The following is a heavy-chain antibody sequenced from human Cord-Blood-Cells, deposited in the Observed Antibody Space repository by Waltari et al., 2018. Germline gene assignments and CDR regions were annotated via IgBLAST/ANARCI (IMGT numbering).Heavy chain of an antibody. CDR3: ARQGIVATIDY. V-gene: IGHV5-51*07. Sequence: EVQLVQSGAEVKKPGESLKISCKGSGYSFTSYWIGWVHQMPGKGLEWMGIIYPGDSDTRYSPSIQVQVTISADNSISTSYLQGSCLKASDTAMYYWARQGIVATIDYWGQGTLVTVSS. D-gene: IGHD5-12*01. CDR1: GYSFTSYW. J-gene: IGHJ4*02. CDR2: IYPGDSDT.